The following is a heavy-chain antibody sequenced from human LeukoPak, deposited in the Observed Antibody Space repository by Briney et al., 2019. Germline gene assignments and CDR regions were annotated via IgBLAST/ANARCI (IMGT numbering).Heavy chain of an antibody. V-gene: IGHV3-30-3*01. Sequence: GRSLRLSCAASGFTFSSYAMHWVRQAPGKGLEWVAVISYDGSNKYYADSVKGRFTISRDNSKNTLYLQMNSLRAEDTAVYYCARDEGSGWDYWGQGTLVTVSS. J-gene: IGHJ4*02. CDR3: ARDEGSGWDY. CDR1: GFTFSSYA. D-gene: IGHD6-19*01. CDR2: ISYDGSNK.